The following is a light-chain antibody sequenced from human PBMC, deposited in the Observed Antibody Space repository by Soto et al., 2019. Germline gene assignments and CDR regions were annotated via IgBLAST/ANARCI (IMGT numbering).Light chain of an antibody. J-gene: IGLJ2*01. Sequence: QSVLTQPASVSGSPGQSITISCTGTSSDVGGYNYVSWYQQHPGKAPKLLIYEVNNRPSGASNRFSGSKSGNTASLTISGLQAEDEADYYCISYTSSSLVFGGGTKLTVL. CDR2: EVN. CDR1: SSDVGGYNY. V-gene: IGLV2-14*01. CDR3: ISYTSSSLV.